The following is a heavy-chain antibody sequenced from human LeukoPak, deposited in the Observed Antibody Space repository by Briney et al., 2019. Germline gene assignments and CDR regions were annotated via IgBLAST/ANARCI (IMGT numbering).Heavy chain of an antibody. V-gene: IGHV4-31*03. CDR2: IYYSGST. D-gene: IGHD2-2*01. Sequence: SETLSLTCTVSGGSVSSYGYYWSWIRRHPGKGLEWIGYIYYSGSTYYNPSLKSRVTISVDTSKNQFSLKLSSVTAADTAVYYCARYCSSTSCTYYYYYGMDVWGKGTTVTVSS. CDR3: ARYCSSTSCTYYYYYGMDV. J-gene: IGHJ6*04. CDR1: GGSVSSYGYY.